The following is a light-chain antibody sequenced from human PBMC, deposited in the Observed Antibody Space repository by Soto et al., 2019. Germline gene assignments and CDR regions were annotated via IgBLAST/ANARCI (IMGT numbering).Light chain of an antibody. CDR3: QQLYSFPLT. V-gene: IGKV1-9*01. Sequence: DIHLTQSPSFLSASIGDRVTITCRASQDFSNFLAWYQQKPGRAPKLLMYDASTLQSGVPSRFGGSGSGTEFTLTISSLQPEDFATYYCQQLYSFPLTFGGGTKVDIK. CDR1: QDFSNF. CDR2: DAS. J-gene: IGKJ4*01.